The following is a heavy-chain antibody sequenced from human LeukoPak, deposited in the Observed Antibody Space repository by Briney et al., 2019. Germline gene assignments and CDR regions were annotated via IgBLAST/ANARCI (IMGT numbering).Heavy chain of an antibody. J-gene: IGHJ6*03. CDR2: ICGSGDRT. Sequence: GGSQRLSCAASGFNFRGYAMSWVPQAPGKGLEWVSAICGSGDRTYYAHPAKGRSTISRDNSKTTLYLQMSSLRAEDTAVYYCAKFGPDLIYYYYYMGVWGKGPTVTVSS. CDR3: AKFGPDLIYYYYYMGV. D-gene: IGHD3-10*01. V-gene: IGHV3-23*01. CDR1: GFNFRGYA.